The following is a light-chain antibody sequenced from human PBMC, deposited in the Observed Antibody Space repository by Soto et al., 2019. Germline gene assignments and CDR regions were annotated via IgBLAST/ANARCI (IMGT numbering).Light chain of an antibody. CDR2: DAS. V-gene: IGKV3-11*01. J-gene: IGKJ2*03. CDR3: QQRFSGYS. CDR1: QSVSDY. Sequence: DIVLTQSPASLSSSPGDRVTLSCRASQSVSDYLAWYQQKPGQPPRLLIYDASNRTTGTPARFSGSGSGTDFTLTISSLEPEDVAVYYCQQRFSGYSFGQGTKLEI.